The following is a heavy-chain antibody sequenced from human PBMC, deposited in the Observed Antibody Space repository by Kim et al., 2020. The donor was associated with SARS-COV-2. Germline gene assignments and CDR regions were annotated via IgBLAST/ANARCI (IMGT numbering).Heavy chain of an antibody. CDR2: IYPDDSDT. Sequence: GESLKISCKGSGYSFTSYWIGWVRQMPGKGLEWMGIIYPDDSDTRYSPSFQGQVTISADKSISTAYLQWSSLKASDTAMYYCAGHARSYGDNVDIVGLFHIDYWGQGTLVTVSS. V-gene: IGHV5-51*01. CDR3: AGHARSYGDNVDIVGLFHIDY. CDR1: GYSFTSYW. D-gene: IGHD5-12*01. J-gene: IGHJ4*02.